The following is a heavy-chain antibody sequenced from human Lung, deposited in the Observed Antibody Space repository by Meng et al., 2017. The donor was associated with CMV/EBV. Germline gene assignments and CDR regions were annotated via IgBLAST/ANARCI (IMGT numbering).Heavy chain of an antibody. CDR2: MNANSGNT. CDR3: ARTQIAVEAGGTKTKYYFYGLDV. D-gene: IGHD6-13*01. CDR1: GYTLRTYD. Sequence: ASVKVSXKASGYTLRTYDINWVRQATGQGLEWMGWMNANSGNTGYAQKFQGRVSMTRDTSTSTAYMELTSLRPEDTAVYYCARTQIAVEAGGTKTKYYFYGLDVWGQGTTVTVSS. V-gene: IGHV1-8*02. J-gene: IGHJ6*02.